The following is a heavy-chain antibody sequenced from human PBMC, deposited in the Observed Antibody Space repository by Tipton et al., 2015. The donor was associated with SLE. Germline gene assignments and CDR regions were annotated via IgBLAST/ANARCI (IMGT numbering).Heavy chain of an antibody. CDR2: ISSSGSTI. Sequence: LSLTCTVSGGSISSYYWSWIRQAPGKGLAWVSYISSSGSTIYYANPVKGRFTISRDNAKNSLYLQMNSLRAEDTAVYYCARAFESSSWFNWFDPWGQGTLVTVSS. V-gene: IGHV3-11*04. J-gene: IGHJ5*02. CDR1: GGSISSYY. CDR3: ARAFESSSWFNWFDP. D-gene: IGHD6-13*01.